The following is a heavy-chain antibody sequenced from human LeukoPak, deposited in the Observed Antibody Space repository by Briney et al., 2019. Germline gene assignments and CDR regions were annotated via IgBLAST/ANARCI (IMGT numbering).Heavy chain of an antibody. V-gene: IGHV4-4*07. CDR3: ARTSARGAQFDY. Sequence: SETLSLTCTVSGGSISNYYWSWVRQPAGMGLEWIGRIYASGSTNYNPSLKSRVTMSVDTSNNQFSLNLSSVTAADTAVYYCARTSARGAQFDYWGQGTLVTVSS. CDR2: IYASGST. J-gene: IGHJ4*02. D-gene: IGHD3-10*01. CDR1: GGSISNYY.